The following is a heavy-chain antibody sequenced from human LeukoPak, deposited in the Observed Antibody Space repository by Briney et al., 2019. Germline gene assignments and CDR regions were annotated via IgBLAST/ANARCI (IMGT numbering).Heavy chain of an antibody. J-gene: IGHJ4*02. D-gene: IGHD2-21*02. Sequence: SVKVSCKASGGTFSSYAISWVRQAPGQGLEWMGGIIPIFGTANYAQKFQGRVTITADESTSTAYMELRSLRSDDTAVYYCARARYCGGDCYPGNLFDYWGQGTLVTVSS. V-gene: IGHV1-69*13. CDR2: IIPIFGTA. CDR1: GGTFSSYA. CDR3: ARARYCGGDCYPGNLFDY.